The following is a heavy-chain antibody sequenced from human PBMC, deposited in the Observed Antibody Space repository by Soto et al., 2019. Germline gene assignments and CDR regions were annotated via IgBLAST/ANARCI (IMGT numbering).Heavy chain of an antibody. D-gene: IGHD3-16*01. V-gene: IGHV3-33*01. CDR1: GFTFSSYG. CDR3: VRDETHTGLVI. CDR2: IWNDGSNK. Sequence: QVQLVESGGGVVQPGRSLRLSCAASGFTFSSYGMHWVRQAPGKGLEWLAVIWNDGSNKLYGDSVKGRSTISRDNSKNTLYLQMNSLRGEDTSVYYCVRDETHTGLVIWGQGTLVTVSS. J-gene: IGHJ4*02.